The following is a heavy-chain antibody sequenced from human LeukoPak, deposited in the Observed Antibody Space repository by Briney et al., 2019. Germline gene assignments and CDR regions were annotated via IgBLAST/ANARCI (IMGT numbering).Heavy chain of an antibody. CDR2: INHSGST. Sequence: PSETLSLTCAVYGGSFSGYYWSWIRQPPGKGLEWIGEINHSGSTNYNPSLKSRVTISVDTSKNQFSLKLSSVTAADTAVYYCARVRGWYNWFDPWDQGTLVTVSS. V-gene: IGHV4-34*01. D-gene: IGHD6-19*01. CDR3: ARVRGWYNWFDP. J-gene: IGHJ5*02. CDR1: GGSFSGYY.